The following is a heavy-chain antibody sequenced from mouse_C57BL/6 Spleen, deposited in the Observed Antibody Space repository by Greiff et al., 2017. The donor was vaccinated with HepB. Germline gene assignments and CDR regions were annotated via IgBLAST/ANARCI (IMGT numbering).Heavy chain of an antibody. J-gene: IGHJ2*01. CDR2: INPNNGGT. CDR1: GYTFTDYY. CDR3: AFTTVVAPDY. Sequence: VQLQQSGPELVKPGASVKISCKASGYTFTDYYMNWVKQSHGKSLEWIGDINPNNGGTSYNQKFKGKATLTVDKSSSTAYMELRSLTSEDSAVYYCAFTTVVAPDYWGQGTTLTVSS. D-gene: IGHD1-1*01. V-gene: IGHV1-26*01.